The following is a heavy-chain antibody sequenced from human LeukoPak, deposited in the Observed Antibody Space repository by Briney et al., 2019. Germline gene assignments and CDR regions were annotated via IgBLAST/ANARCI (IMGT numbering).Heavy chain of an antibody. J-gene: IGHJ5*02. CDR1: GGSFSGYY. CDR3: ARRRALKRYCSGGSCSMYNWFDP. Sequence: PSETLSLTCAVYGGSFSGYYWSWTRQPPGKGLEWIGEINHSGSTNYNPSLKSRVTISVDTSKNQFSLKLSSVTAADTAVYYCARRRALKRYCSGGSCSMYNWFDPWGQGTLVTVSS. CDR2: INHSGST. V-gene: IGHV4-34*01. D-gene: IGHD2-15*01.